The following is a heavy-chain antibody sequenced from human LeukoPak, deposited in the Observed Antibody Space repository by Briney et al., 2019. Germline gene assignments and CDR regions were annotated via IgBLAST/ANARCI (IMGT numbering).Heavy chain of an antibody. V-gene: IGHV3-15*01. Sequence: SGGSLRLSCAASGFTFSSVWMSWVRQAPGKGLEWVGRIKSKIDGGTTDYAAPVKGRFTISRDDSKNTLYLQMNSLKTEDTAVYYCTTDRANWWLTTEYSSGYWGQGTLVTVSS. D-gene: IGHD4-11*01. CDR3: TTDRANWWLTTEYSSGY. J-gene: IGHJ4*02. CDR1: GFTFSSVW. CDR2: IKSKIDGGTT.